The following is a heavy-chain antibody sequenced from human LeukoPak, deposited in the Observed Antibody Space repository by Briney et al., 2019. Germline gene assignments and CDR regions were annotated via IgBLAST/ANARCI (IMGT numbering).Heavy chain of an antibody. CDR3: ARGIRGIPNWFDP. D-gene: IGHD2-21*01. CDR1: GYTFTSYG. Sequence: ASVKVSCKASGYTFTSYGISWVRQAPGQRLEWMGWINAGNGNTKYSQKFQGRVTITRDTSASTAYMELSSLRSEDTVVYYCARGIRGIPNWFDPWGQGTPVTVSS. CDR2: INAGNGNT. V-gene: IGHV1-3*01. J-gene: IGHJ5*02.